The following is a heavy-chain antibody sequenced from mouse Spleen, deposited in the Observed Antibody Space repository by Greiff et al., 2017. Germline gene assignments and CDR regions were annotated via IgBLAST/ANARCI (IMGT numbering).Heavy chain of an antibody. D-gene: IGHD2-1*01. CDR3: ARHYGNYHWYFDV. Sequence: QVQLQQSGAELMKPGASVKISCKATGYTFSSYWIEWVKQRPGHGLEWIGEILPGSGSTNYNEKFKGKATFTADTSSNTAYMQLSSLTSEDSAVYYCARHYGNYHWYFDVWGAGTTVTVSS. CDR1: GYTFSSYW. V-gene: IGHV1-9*01. J-gene: IGHJ1*01. CDR2: ILPGSGST.